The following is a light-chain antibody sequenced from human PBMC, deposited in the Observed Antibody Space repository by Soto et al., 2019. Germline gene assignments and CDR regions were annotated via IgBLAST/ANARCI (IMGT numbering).Light chain of an antibody. CDR3: QQFSTWPYT. CDR2: GAS. CDR1: QDVSKN. J-gene: IGKJ2*01. Sequence: EIVMTQSPATLSVSPGDRATLSCRASQDVSKNLAWYQQKPGQAPMLLVYGASTMATGIPARLSGSGSGTEFTLTISSLQSEDFAVYYCQQFSTWPYTFGRGTKLEI. V-gene: IGKV3-15*01.